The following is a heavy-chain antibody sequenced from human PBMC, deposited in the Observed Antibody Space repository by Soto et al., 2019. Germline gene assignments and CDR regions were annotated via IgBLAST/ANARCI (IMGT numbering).Heavy chain of an antibody. J-gene: IGHJ4*02. V-gene: IGHV3-23*01. D-gene: IGHD3-9*01. Sequence: PGGSLRLSCAASGFSFRNYAMSWVRQAPGKGLEWISTLTGSSSNTYYVDSVKGRFAISRDNSRNTLYLQMHSLTAEDTAVYYCANGRATYGLLTHDYWGQGTLVTVS. CDR2: LTGSSSNT. CDR1: GFSFRNYA. CDR3: ANGRATYGLLTHDY.